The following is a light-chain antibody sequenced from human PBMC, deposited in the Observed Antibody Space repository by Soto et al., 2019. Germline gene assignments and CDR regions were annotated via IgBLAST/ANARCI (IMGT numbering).Light chain of an antibody. J-gene: IGKJ1*01. CDR3: QQYNSYSET. CDR1: QSISTW. Sequence: EIQMTQSPCTLSASLGDRVTLSCRASQSISTWLAWYQQKSGKAPKLLIYDASTLGSGVPSRFSGSGSGTEFTLTSSSLQPDDFATYYCQQYNSYSETFGQGTKVDIK. CDR2: DAS. V-gene: IGKV1-5*03.